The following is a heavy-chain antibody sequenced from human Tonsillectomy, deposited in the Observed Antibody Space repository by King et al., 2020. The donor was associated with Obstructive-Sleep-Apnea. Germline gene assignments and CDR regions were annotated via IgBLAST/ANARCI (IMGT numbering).Heavy chain of an antibody. CDR1: GGSVSNNNYY. CDR3: ARVNFDFWTGFGFYFDY. CDR2: IFYGGTT. J-gene: IGHJ4*02. V-gene: IGHV4-39*07. Sequence: QLQESSPGLVKPSETLSLTCTVSGGSVSNNNYYWGWIRQPPGKGLEWIGSIFYGGTTYYNPSLKSRVTMSVDTSKNQFSLKLTSVTAADTAVYSCARVNFDFWTGFGFYFDYWGQGTLVTVSS. D-gene: IGHD3/OR15-3a*01.